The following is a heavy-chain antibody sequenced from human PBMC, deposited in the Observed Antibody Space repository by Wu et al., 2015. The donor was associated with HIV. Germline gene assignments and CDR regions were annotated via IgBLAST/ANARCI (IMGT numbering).Heavy chain of an antibody. CDR2: IIPIFGTT. Sequence: QVQLVQSGAEMKKSGSSVKVSCKTSGGTFSSYAINWVRQAPGQGLEWMGRIIPIFGTTNYAQKFQGRVTITADESTSTAYMELSSLRSEDTAVYYCARSTIAAVAGGFXIWGQGTMVTVSS. CDR1: GGTFSSYA. V-gene: IGHV1-69*13. J-gene: IGHJ3*02. CDR3: ARSTIAAVAGGFXI. D-gene: IGHD6-19*01.